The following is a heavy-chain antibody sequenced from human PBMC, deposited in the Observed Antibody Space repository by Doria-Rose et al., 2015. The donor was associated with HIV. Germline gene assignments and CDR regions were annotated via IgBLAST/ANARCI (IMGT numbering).Heavy chain of an antibody. V-gene: IGHV1-69*01. CDR2: LIPMFDTA. CDR3: ARERSDGMDV. Sequence: TWVRQAPGQGLEWMGGLIPMFDTANYAQIFQGRVTITADGSTSTAYMELSSLRSEDTAVYYCARERSDGMDVWGQGTTVTVSS. D-gene: IGHD3-10*01. J-gene: IGHJ6*02.